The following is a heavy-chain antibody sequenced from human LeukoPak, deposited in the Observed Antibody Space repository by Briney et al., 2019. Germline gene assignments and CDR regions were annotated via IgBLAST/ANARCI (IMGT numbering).Heavy chain of an antibody. V-gene: IGHV3-30*02. CDR1: GFTFSSYG. Sequence: GRSLRLSCAASGFTFSSYGMHWVRQAPGKGLEWVAFIRYDGSNKYYADSVKGRFTISRDNSKNTLYLQMNSLRAEDTAVYYCAKDYRYYGSGSHMDVWGKGTTVTISS. J-gene: IGHJ6*03. D-gene: IGHD3-10*01. CDR2: IRYDGSNK. CDR3: AKDYRYYGSGSHMDV.